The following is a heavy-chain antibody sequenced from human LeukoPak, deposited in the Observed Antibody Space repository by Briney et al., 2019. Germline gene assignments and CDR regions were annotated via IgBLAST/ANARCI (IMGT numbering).Heavy chain of an antibody. V-gene: IGHV1-2*06. Sequence: ASVKVSCKASGYTFTGYHMHWVRQAPGQGLEWMGRINPNSGDTNYAQEFLGRDTMTRDTSISTAYMELSRLRSDDTAVYYCARGSIAARSCIDYWGRGTLITVSS. D-gene: IGHD6-6*01. CDR2: INPNSGDT. J-gene: IGHJ4*02. CDR3: ARGSIAARSCIDY. CDR1: GYTFTGYH.